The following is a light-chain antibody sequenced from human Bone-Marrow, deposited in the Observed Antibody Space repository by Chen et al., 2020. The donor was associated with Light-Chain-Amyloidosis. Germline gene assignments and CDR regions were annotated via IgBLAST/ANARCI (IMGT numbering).Light chain of an antibody. J-gene: IGLJ2*01. CDR1: DLPTKY. Sequence: SYELTQPPSVSVSPGQTARITCSGDDLPTKYAYWYQQKPGQAPVLVIHRDTERPSGISERFSASSTGRTAASTISGVQEEDEADYHWQSADSSGTDEVIFGGGTKLTVL. V-gene: IGLV3-25*03. CDR2: RDT. CDR3: QSADSSGTDEVI.